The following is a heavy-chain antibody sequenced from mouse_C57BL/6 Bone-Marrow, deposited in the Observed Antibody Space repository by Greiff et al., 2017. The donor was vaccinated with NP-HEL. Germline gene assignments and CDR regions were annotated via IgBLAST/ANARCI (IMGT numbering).Heavy chain of an antibody. CDR3: FYYGYGRGYAMDY. V-gene: IGHV1-52*01. J-gene: IGHJ4*01. CDR2: IDPSDSET. Sequence: VQLHQPGAELVRPGSSVKLSCKASGYTFTSYWMHWVKQRPIQGLEWIGNIDPSDSETHYNQKFKDKATLTVDKSSSTAYMQLSSLTSEDSAVYYCFYYGYGRGYAMDYWGQGTSVTVSS. D-gene: IGHD2-2*01. CDR1: GYTFTSYW.